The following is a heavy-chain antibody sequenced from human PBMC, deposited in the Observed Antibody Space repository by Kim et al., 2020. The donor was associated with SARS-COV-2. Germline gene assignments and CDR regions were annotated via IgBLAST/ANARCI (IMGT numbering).Heavy chain of an antibody. Sequence: GGSLRLSCAASGFTFSSYGMHWVRQAPGKGLEWVAVIWYDGSNKYYADSVKGRFTISRDNSKNTLYLQMNSLRAEDTAVYYCARYGKGFGTLDYWGQGTLVTVSS. D-gene: IGHD3-10*01. CDR1: GFTFSSYG. V-gene: IGHV3-33*01. CDR2: IWYDGSNK. J-gene: IGHJ4*02. CDR3: ARYGKGFGTLDY.